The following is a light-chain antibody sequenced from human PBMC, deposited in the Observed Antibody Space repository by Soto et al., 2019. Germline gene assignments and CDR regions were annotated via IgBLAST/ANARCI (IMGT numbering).Light chain of an antibody. CDR3: CSYSGSRLL. V-gene: IGLV2-11*01. CDR1: SRDIGGYNH. CDR2: DVA. J-gene: IGLJ2*01. Sequence: QSVLTQVRSVSGSPGQSVTISCTGTSRDIGGYNHVSWYQQHPGKAPKLIIYDVAKRPSGVPDRFSGSKSGNTASLTISGLQPEDEGDYSCCSYSGSRLLFGGGTKLTVL.